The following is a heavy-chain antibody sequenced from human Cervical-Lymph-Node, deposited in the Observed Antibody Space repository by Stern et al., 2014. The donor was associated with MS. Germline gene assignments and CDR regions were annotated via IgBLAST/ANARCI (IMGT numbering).Heavy chain of an antibody. V-gene: IGHV3-23*04. Sequence: EVQLVQSGGGLVQPGGSLRLSCAASGFMFTSYAMTWVRQAPGKGLEWVSALSGSGDNTYYADSVKGRFTISRDNLKDTVYLQMNNLKTEDAALYYCARGSGYDYYFYYGMDVWGQGTTVTVSS. CDR3: ARGSGYDYYFYYGMDV. CDR1: GFMFTSYA. J-gene: IGHJ6*02. CDR2: LSGSGDNT. D-gene: IGHD3-22*01.